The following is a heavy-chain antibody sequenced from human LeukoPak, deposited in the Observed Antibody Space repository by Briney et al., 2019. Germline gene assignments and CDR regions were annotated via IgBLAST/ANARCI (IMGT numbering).Heavy chain of an antibody. CDR1: GASISSDDYL. J-gene: IGHJ4*02. D-gene: IGHD5-18*01. CDR3: ARIERNGYTYGYLGY. Sequence: SDTLSLICSVSGASISSDDYLWGWIRQAPGKGLEWIGSFSYGERTHYNPSLESRVTILVDTSKNQFSLKLYSVSAADTAVYYCARIERNGYTYGYLGYWGQGILVPVSS. CDR2: FSYGERT. V-gene: IGHV4-39*07.